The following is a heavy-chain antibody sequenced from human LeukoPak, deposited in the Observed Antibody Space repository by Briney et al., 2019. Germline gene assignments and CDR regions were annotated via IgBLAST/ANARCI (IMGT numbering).Heavy chain of an antibody. D-gene: IGHD5-18*01. CDR3: ASGGYSYGSVDY. CDR2: IHYSGST. J-gene: IGHJ4*02. CDR1: AGSISSGGYY. V-gene: IGHV4-31*03. Sequence: SETLSLTCTVSAGSISSGGYYWSWIRQHPGKGLEWIGYIHYSGSTYHNPSLKSRVTISADTSKNQFSLELSSVTAADTAVYYCASGGYSYGSVDYWGQGTLVTVSS.